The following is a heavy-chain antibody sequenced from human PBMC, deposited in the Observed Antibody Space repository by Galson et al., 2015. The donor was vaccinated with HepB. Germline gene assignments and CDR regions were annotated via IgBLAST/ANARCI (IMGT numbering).Heavy chain of an antibody. Sequence: SCKASGYTFTDYYIHWVRQAPGQGLEWMGWINPNSGDTNYAQKFQGRVTMTRDTSINTAYMESSRLTSDDTAVYYCARRIVGATTVWFDPWGQGTLVTVSS. D-gene: IGHD1-26*01. V-gene: IGHV1-2*02. CDR3: ARRIVGATTVWFDP. CDR1: GYTFTDYY. J-gene: IGHJ5*02. CDR2: INPNSGDT.